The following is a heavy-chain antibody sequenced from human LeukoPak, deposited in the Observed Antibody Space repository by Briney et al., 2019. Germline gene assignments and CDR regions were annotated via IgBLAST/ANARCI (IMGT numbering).Heavy chain of an antibody. CDR3: ARVTSGSSYRPFDY. J-gene: IGHJ4*02. Sequence: PGGSLRLSCAASGFTFSNYGMHWVRQAPGRGLEWVAFISYDGSNKYYADSVKGRFTISRDNSKNTLYLQMNSLRAEDTAVYYCARVTSGSSYRPFDYWGQGTLVTVSS. CDR2: ISYDGSNK. V-gene: IGHV3-30*03. D-gene: IGHD3-10*01. CDR1: GFTFSNYG.